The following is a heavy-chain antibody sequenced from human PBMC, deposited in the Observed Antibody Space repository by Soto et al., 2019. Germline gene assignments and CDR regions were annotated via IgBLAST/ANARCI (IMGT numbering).Heavy chain of an antibody. CDR2: LYYGGST. CDR3: ARGMTPPGVPAWYYFDS. J-gene: IGHJ4*02. Sequence: SEPLSLTCSVSGGSINSDDSFWGWVRQSPGKGLEWIGSLYYGGSTFYNPSLKSRVTISLDTSKNQFSLRLTSVTAADTAIYYCARGMTPPGVPAWYYFDSWGQGTLVTVSS. CDR1: GGSINSDDSF. V-gene: IGHV4-39*01. D-gene: IGHD2-8*01.